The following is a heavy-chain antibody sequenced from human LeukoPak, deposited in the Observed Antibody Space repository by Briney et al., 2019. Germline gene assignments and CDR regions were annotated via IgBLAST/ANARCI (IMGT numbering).Heavy chain of an antibody. Sequence: GGSLRLSCAASGFTFSGSAMHWVRQASGKGLEWVGRIRSKANSYATAYAASVKGRFTISRDDSKNTAYLQMNSLKTEDTAVYYCTGHVKGYSYGFGWGQGTLVTVSS. D-gene: IGHD5-18*01. CDR2: IRSKANSYAT. V-gene: IGHV3-73*01. J-gene: IGHJ4*02. CDR3: TGHVKGYSYGFG. CDR1: GFTFSGSA.